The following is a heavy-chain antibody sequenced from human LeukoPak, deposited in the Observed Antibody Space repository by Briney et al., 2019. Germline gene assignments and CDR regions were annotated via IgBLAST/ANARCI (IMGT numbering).Heavy chain of an antibody. CDR3: ARGPITMVRGVIIGYFDY. D-gene: IGHD3-10*01. CDR1: GLSFSNYA. CDR2: IGGTGGNI. V-gene: IGHV3-23*01. J-gene: IGHJ4*02. Sequence: PGGSLRLSCAASGLSFSNYAMYWVRQAPGKGLEWVSAIGGTGGNIFYTDSVKGRFTISRDNSKNTLYLHMNSLRAEDTAVYYCARGPITMVRGVIIGYFDYWGQGTLVTVSS.